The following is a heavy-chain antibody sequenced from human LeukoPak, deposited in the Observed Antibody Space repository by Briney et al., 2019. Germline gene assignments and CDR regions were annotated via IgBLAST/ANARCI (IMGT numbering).Heavy chain of an antibody. CDR2: ISGSGGST. D-gene: IGHD6-19*01. J-gene: IGHJ4*02. V-gene: IGHV3-23*01. CDR1: RFTFSSYA. CDR3: EKDQGYDSGWVDY. Sequence: GGSLRLSCAASRFTFSSYAMNWVRQAPGKGLEWVSGISGSGGSTYYADSVKGRFTISRDNSRNTVYLQMNSLRPEDTAVYYCEKDQGYDSGWVDYWGQGTLVTVSS.